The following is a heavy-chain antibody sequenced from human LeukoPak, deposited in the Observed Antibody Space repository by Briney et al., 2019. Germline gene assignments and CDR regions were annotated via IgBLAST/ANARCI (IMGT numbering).Heavy chain of an antibody. CDR2: INEAGSAT. CDR1: GFAFSRYW. Sequence: PGGSLRLSCAASGFAFSRYWMHWVRQVPGKGLAWVSRINEAGSATSDADSVKGRFTISRDNAKNALYLQMNSLRAEDTAVYYCVRDMFGGRDYWGQGTLVTVSS. J-gene: IGHJ4*02. V-gene: IGHV3-74*01. CDR3: VRDMFGGRDY. D-gene: IGHD3-10*02.